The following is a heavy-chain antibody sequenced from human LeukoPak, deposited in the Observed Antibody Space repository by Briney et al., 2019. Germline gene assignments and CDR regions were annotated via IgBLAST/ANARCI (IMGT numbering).Heavy chain of an antibody. J-gene: IGHJ4*02. D-gene: IGHD6-13*01. CDR1: GFTFSSYE. CDR3: AREGSSWYDLSPDY. CDR2: ISSSGSTI. V-gene: IGHV3-48*03. Sequence: GGSLRLSCAASGFTFSSYEMNWVRRAPGKGLEWVSYISSSGSTIYYADSVKGRFTISRDNAKNSLYLQMNSLRAEDTAVYYCAREGSSWYDLSPDYWGQGTLVTVSS.